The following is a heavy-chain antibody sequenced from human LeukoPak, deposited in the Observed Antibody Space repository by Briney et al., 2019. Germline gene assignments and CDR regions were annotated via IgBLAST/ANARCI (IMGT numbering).Heavy chain of an antibody. Sequence: ASVKVSCKASGYTFTGYYMHWVRQAPGQGLEWMGWINPNSGGTNYAQKFQGRVTMTRDTSISTAYMELSRLRSDDTAVYYCARHYCSSTSCHPRYSSSWYMGDYWGQGTLVTVSS. CDR1: GYTFTGYY. CDR3: ARHYCSSTSCHPRYSSSWYMGDY. CDR2: INPNSGGT. V-gene: IGHV1-2*02. J-gene: IGHJ4*02. D-gene: IGHD2-2*01.